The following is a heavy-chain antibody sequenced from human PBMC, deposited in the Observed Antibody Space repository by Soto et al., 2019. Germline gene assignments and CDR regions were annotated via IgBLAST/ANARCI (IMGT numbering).Heavy chain of an antibody. Sequence: SVKVSCKASGGTFSSYAISWVRQAPGQGLEWMGGIIPIFGTANYAQKFQGRVTITADESTSTAYMELSSLRSEDTAVYYCARTDSSGYHPLDYWGQGTLVTVSS. J-gene: IGHJ4*02. CDR3: ARTDSSGYHPLDY. D-gene: IGHD3-22*01. CDR1: GGTFSSYA. CDR2: IIPIFGTA. V-gene: IGHV1-69*13.